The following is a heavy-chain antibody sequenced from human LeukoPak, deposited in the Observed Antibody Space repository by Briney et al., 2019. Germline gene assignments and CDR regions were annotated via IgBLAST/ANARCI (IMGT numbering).Heavy chain of an antibody. CDR1: GFTFSSYS. D-gene: IGHD3-10*01. V-gene: IGHV3-48*04. CDR2: ISSSSSTI. CDR3: AREWDLSLWSH. Sequence: GGSLRLSCAASGFTFSSYSMNWVRQAPGKGLEWVSYISSSSSTIYYADSVKGRFTISRDNAKNSLYLQMNSLRAEDTAVYYCAREWDLSLWSHWGQGTLVTVSS. J-gene: IGHJ4*02.